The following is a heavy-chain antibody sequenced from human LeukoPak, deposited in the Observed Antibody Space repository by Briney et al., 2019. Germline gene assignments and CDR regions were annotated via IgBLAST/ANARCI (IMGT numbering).Heavy chain of an antibody. V-gene: IGHV1-2*06. Sequence: GASVNVSCKASGYTFTGYYMHWVRQAPGQGLEWMGRINPNSGGTNYAQRFQGRVTMTRDTSISTAYMELSRLRSDDTAVYYCARARHYYDSSGYFPYWGQGTLVTVSS. D-gene: IGHD3-22*01. CDR1: GYTFTGYY. CDR2: INPNSGGT. CDR3: ARARHYYDSSGYFPY. J-gene: IGHJ4*02.